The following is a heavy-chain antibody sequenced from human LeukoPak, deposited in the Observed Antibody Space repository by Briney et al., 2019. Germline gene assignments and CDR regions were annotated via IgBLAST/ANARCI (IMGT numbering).Heavy chain of an antibody. Sequence: PSETLSLTCAVYGGSFSGYYWSWIRQPPGKGLEWIGEINHSGSTNYNPSLKSRVTISVDTSKNQFSLKLSSVTAADTAVYYCARDGEYNWFDPWGQGTLVTVSS. CDR1: GGSFSGYY. V-gene: IGHV4-34*01. D-gene: IGHD3-10*01. J-gene: IGHJ5*02. CDR3: ARDGEYNWFDP. CDR2: INHSGST.